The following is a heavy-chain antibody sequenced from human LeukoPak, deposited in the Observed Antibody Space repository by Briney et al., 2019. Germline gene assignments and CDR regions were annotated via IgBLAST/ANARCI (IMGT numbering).Heavy chain of an antibody. J-gene: IGHJ4*02. D-gene: IGHD3-22*01. CDR3: ARGSNYDSSGYYHDY. Sequence: PSETLSLTCTVPGGSISGYSWNWLRQTPGKGLEWIGYIYYSGNTNYNPSLKSRVTISVDTTTNQFSLRLTSVTAADTAMYYCARGSNYDSSGYYHDYWGQGTLVTVSS. V-gene: IGHV4-59*01. CDR1: GGSISGYS. CDR2: IYYSGNT.